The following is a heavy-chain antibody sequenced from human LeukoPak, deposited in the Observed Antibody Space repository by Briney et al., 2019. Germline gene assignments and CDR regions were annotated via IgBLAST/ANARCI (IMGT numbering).Heavy chain of an antibody. CDR3: ARTGQELGHTIYFDS. D-gene: IGHD7-27*01. V-gene: IGHV4-61*01. CDR1: GYSISSGYY. J-gene: IGHJ4*02. CDR2: IYYSGNT. Sequence: SETLSLTCTVSGYSISSGYYWGWIRQPPGKGLEWIGYIYYSGNTNYNPSLQSRVTISVDTSNNQFSLKLSSVTAADTAVYYCARTGQELGHTIYFDSWGQGTLVTVSS.